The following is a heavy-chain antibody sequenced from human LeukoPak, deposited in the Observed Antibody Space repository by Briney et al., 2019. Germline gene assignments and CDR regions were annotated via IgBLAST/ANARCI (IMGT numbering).Heavy chain of an antibody. D-gene: IGHD3-22*01. V-gene: IGHV4-61*02. Sequence: SQTLSLTCTVSGGSISSGSYYWSCIRQPAGKGLEWIGRIYTSGSTNYNPSLKSRVTISVDTSKNQFSLKLSSVTAADTAVYYCARDTSSGYYYDSSGLNWFDPWGQGTLVTVSS. CDR3: ARDTSSGYYYDSSGLNWFDP. CDR2: IYTSGST. CDR1: GGSISSGSYY. J-gene: IGHJ5*02.